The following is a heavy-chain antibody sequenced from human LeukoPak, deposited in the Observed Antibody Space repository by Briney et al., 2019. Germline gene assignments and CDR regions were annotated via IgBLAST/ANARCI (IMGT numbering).Heavy chain of an antibody. V-gene: IGHV3-74*01. J-gene: IGHJ4*02. D-gene: IGHD1-26*01. Sequence: GGSLRLSCAASGFSFSTYAMIWVRQAPGKGLVWVSRINTDGSSTNYADSVKGRFTISRDNAKNTVYLQMNSLRVEDTAVYYCTRDLVGATSDFWGQGTLVTVSS. CDR3: TRDLVGATSDF. CDR1: GFSFSTYA. CDR2: INTDGSST.